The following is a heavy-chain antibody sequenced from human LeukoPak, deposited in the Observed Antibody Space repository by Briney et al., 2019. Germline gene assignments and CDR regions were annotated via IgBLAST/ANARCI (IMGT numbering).Heavy chain of an antibody. Sequence: GGSLRLSCAASGFTFSSYAMSWVRQAPGKGLEWVSAISGSGGSTYYADSVKGRFTISRDNSKNTLYLQMNSLRAEDTAVYYCAKRRIIMIVVPKGAFDIWGQGTMVTVSS. CDR2: ISGSGGST. CDR3: AKRRIIMIVVPKGAFDI. J-gene: IGHJ3*02. D-gene: IGHD3-22*01. V-gene: IGHV3-23*01. CDR1: GFTFSSYA.